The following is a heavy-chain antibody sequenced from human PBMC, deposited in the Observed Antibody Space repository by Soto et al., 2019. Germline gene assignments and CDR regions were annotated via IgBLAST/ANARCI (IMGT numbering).Heavy chain of an antibody. J-gene: IGHJ4*02. Sequence: GSLRLSCAASGFTFSSYSMNWVRQAPGKVLEWISYISTTSSSIYYADSVKGRFTISRDNAKNSLFLQMNSLRDEDTAVYYCARKGVAFDYWGQGXLVTVYS. V-gene: IGHV3-48*02. CDR1: GFTFSSYS. CDR3: ARKGVAFDY. D-gene: IGHD3-3*01. CDR2: ISTTSSSI.